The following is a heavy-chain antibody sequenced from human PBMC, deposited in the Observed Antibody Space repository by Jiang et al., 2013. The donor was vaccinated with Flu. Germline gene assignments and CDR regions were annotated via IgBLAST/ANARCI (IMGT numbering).Heavy chain of an antibody. J-gene: IGHJ4*02. CDR2: INNYNGET. V-gene: IGHV1-18*01. Sequence: GAEVKKPGASVKVSCKASGYSFISYAVSWVRRAPGQDFEWMGWINNYNGETKYAQKFQGRVFMTTDTSTSTAFMELRGLRTDDTAVYYCARGGMLYDYDTRAFYSPREPFDFWGREPWSPSPQ. D-gene: IGHD3-22*01. CDR1: GYSFISYA. CDR3: ARGGMLYDYDTRAFYSPREPFDF.